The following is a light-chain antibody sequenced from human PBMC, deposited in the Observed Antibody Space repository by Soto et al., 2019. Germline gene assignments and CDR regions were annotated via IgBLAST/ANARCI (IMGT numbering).Light chain of an antibody. CDR3: RQDYNYPRT. CDR2: AAS. V-gene: IGKV1-6*01. Sequence: IKMSQSPSTLSGSVGDRVTVTCLSSQTISSWLAWYQQKPGKAPKLLIYAASRLQCGVPSRFSGSGSGTDFTLTISSLQPEDFATYYCRQDYNYPRTFGQGTKVDIK. CDR1: QTISSW. J-gene: IGKJ1*01.